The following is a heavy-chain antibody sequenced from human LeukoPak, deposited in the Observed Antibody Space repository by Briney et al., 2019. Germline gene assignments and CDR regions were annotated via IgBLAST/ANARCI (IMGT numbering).Heavy chain of an antibody. V-gene: IGHV3-30*04. D-gene: IGHD5-18*01. CDR3: ANLEGEGYSYGDGYFDY. CDR2: ISYDGSNK. Sequence: GGSLRLSCAASGFTFSSYAMHWVRQAPGKGLEWVAVISYDGSNKYYADSVKGRFTISRDNSKNTLYLQMNSLRAEDTAVYYCANLEGEGYSYGDGYFDYWGQGTLVTVSS. CDR1: GFTFSSYA. J-gene: IGHJ4*02.